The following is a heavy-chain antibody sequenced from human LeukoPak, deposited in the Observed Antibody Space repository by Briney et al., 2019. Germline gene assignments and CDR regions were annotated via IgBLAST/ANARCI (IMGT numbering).Heavy chain of an antibody. D-gene: IGHD2-2*01. Sequence: SVKVSCKASGGTFSSYAISWVRQAPGQGLEWMGRIIPIFGTANYAQKFQGRVTMTRDTSTSTVYMELSSLRSEDTAVYYCAREEVVVVPAATLNWFDPWGQGTLVTVPS. CDR3: AREEVVVVPAATLNWFDP. CDR1: GGTFSSYA. V-gene: IGHV1-69*05. J-gene: IGHJ5*02. CDR2: IIPIFGTA.